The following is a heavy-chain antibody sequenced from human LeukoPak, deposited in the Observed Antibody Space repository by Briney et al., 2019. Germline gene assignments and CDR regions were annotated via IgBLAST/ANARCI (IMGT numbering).Heavy chain of an antibody. J-gene: IGHJ3*01. CDR1: EFTFSNVW. Sequence: SGGSLRLSCSASEFTFSNVWMHWVRQAPGQGLVWVSRINTAGSTVYADPVKGRFTISRDNAKNMVYLQMNSLRAEDTAVYYCASFRDTDNWGRGTMVTVSS. V-gene: IGHV3-74*01. D-gene: IGHD2-21*01. CDR3: ASFRDTDN. CDR2: INTAGST.